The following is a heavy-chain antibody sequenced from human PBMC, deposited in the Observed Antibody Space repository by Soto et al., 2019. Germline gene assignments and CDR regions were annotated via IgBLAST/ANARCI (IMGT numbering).Heavy chain of an antibody. Sequence: QVQLQESGPGLVKASETLSLTCTFSGVSISSSSYYWGWIRQPPGKGLEWIGSIYYSGSTYYNPSLKSRVTISVDTSKNQFSLKLSAVTAADTAVYYCARLPEDCTKGVCFSYYYYMDVWGKGTTVTVSS. CDR3: ARLPEDCTKGVCFSYYYYMDV. V-gene: IGHV4-39*01. D-gene: IGHD2-8*01. CDR2: IYYSGST. J-gene: IGHJ6*03. CDR1: GVSISSSSYY.